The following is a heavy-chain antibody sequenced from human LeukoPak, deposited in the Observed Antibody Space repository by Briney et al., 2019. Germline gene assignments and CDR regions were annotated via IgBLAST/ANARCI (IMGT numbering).Heavy chain of an antibody. CDR1: GFTVSNNY. Sequence: GGSLRLFCAASGFTVSNNYMSWVSQGPGKGLEWVSLIYSGGSTYYADSVKGRFTISRDNSKNTLYLQMNSLRAEDTAVYYCAGGPVRAYWREGTLVTVSS. D-gene: IGHD3-16*01. CDR2: IYSGGST. CDR3: AGGPVRAY. V-gene: IGHV3-53*01. J-gene: IGHJ4*02.